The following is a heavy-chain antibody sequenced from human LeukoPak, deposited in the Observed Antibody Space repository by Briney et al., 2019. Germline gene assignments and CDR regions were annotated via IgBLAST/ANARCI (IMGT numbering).Heavy chain of an antibody. V-gene: IGHV4-39*01. J-gene: IGHJ1*01. D-gene: IGHD6-13*01. CDR1: GGSISSSSYY. CDR2: IYYSGST. Sequence: SETLSLTCTVSGGSISSSSYYWGWIRQPPGKGLEWIGSIYYSGSTYYNPPLKSRVTISVDTSKNQFSLKLSSVTAADTAVYYCARRGYYSIAAAGYFQHWGQGTLVTVSS. CDR3: ARRGYYSIAAAGYFQH.